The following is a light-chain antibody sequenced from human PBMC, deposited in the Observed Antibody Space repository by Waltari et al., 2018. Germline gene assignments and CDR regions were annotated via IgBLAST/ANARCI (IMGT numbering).Light chain of an antibody. Sequence: EIVMTQSPGTLSVSPGESATLSCRASQSILNKLVWYQQKPGQAPRLLIYQASTRATGIPARFSGSGSGTEFTLTIGSLQSEDSAVYYCQQYHNWPPLTFGGGTKVEIK. V-gene: IGKV3-15*01. CDR3: QQYHNWPPLT. CDR2: QAS. J-gene: IGKJ4*01. CDR1: QSILNK.